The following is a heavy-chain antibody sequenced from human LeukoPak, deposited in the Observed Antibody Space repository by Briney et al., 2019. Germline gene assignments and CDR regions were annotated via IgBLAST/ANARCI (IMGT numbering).Heavy chain of an antibody. CDR1: GFTFSRYA. J-gene: IGHJ5*02. D-gene: IGHD6-19*01. Sequence: HAGGSLRLSCAAPGFTFSRYAMNWVRQVPGKGLEWVSGISGSGRITHYAASVKGRFTISRDNSKNTLYLQMNSLRAEDTAVYYCAKSDSSGWFEASGNWFDPWGQGTLVTVSS. V-gene: IGHV3-23*01. CDR3: AKSDSSGWFEASGNWFDP. CDR2: ISGSGRIT.